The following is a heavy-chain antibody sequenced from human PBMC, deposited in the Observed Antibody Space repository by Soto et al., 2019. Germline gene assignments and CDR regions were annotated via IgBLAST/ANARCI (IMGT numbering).Heavy chain of an antibody. D-gene: IGHD1-26*01. J-gene: IGHJ4*02. Sequence: EVQLLESGGGLVQPGGSLRLSCAASGFTFSSYAMSWVRQAPGKGLEWLASITLRGDYTYYADSVKGRFTLSRDNSRNRLDLQMDSLKVEDTALYYCAKLGTMGVFDNWGQGTLLTVSS. CDR3: AKLGTMGVFDN. V-gene: IGHV3-23*01. CDR2: ITLRGDYT. CDR1: GFTFSSYA.